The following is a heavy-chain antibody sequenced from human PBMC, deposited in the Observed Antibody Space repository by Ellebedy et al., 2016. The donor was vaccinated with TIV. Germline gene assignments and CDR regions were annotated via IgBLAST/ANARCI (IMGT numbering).Heavy chain of an antibody. J-gene: IGHJ4*02. V-gene: IGHV4-38-2*02. CDR3: ARGLGIARY. CDR1: GSSISSGYY. CDR2: IYYSGST. D-gene: IGHD6-13*01. Sequence: MPSETLSLTCSVSGSSISSGYYWGWIRQPPGKGLEWIGSIYYSGSTYYNPSLKSRVTISVDTSKNQFSLKLSSVTAADRAVYYCARGLGIARYWGQGTLVTVSS.